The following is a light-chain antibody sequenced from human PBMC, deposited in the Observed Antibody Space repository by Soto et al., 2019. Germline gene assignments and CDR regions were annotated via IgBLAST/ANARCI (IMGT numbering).Light chain of an antibody. CDR3: QQSYSAPQT. V-gene: IGKV1-39*01. CDR2: AAS. Sequence: DIKMTQSPSSLSASVGDRLTITCRASQSIRTYLNWYQQKPGKAPTLLIYAASILQSGVPSRFSGSGSGTDFTLTISSLQPEDFATYHCQQSYSAPQTFGQGTKVEIK. J-gene: IGKJ1*01. CDR1: QSIRTY.